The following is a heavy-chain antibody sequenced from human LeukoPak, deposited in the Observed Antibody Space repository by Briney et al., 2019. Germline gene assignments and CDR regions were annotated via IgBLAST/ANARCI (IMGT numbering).Heavy chain of an antibody. CDR3: ARDSWGWDC. V-gene: IGHV3-30-3*01. Sequence: GGSLRLSCAASGFTFSDYAMHWVRQAPGKGLEWVALISYDGTNKYYADSVKGRFTISRDNSKNTVYLEMSSLRAEDTAVYYCARDSWGWDCWGQGTLVIVSS. D-gene: IGHD3-16*01. CDR1: GFTFSDYA. J-gene: IGHJ4*02. CDR2: ISYDGTNK.